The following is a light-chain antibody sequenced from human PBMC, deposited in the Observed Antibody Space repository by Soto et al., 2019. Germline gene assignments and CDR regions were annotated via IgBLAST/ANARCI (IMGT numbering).Light chain of an antibody. CDR2: EVS. Sequence: QSVLTQPASVSGSPGQSITISCTGTSGDIDGYNFVSWYQQHPGKAPKIILYEVSDRPSGVSNRFSGSKSGNTASLTISGLQAEDEADYYCSSYTTSSTLAWVFGTGTKLTVL. CDR1: SGDIDGYNF. J-gene: IGLJ1*01. V-gene: IGLV2-14*01. CDR3: SSYTTSSTLAWV.